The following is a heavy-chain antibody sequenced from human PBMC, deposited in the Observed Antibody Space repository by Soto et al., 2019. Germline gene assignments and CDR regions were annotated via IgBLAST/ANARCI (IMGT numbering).Heavy chain of an antibody. V-gene: IGHV4-34*01. D-gene: IGHD3-22*01. Sequence: QVQLQQWGAGLLKPSETLSLTCAVYGGSFSGYYWSWIRQPPGKGLEWIGEINHSGSTNYNPSLKRRVTISVDTSKNQFSLKLSSVTAADTAVYYCARASWGKIVVVTSYRRYGMDVWGQGTTVTVSS. CDR3: ARASWGKIVVVTSYRRYGMDV. J-gene: IGHJ6*02. CDR2: INHSGST. CDR1: GGSFSGYY.